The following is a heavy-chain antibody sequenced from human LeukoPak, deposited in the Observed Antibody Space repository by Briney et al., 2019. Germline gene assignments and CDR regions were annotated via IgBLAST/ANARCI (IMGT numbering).Heavy chain of an antibody. J-gene: IGHJ4*02. V-gene: IGHV4-39*07. CDR1: GGSISSSSYY. Sequence: SETLSLTCTVSGGSISSSSYYWGWIRQPPGKGLEWIGSIYYSGSTYYNPSLKSRVTISVDTSKNQFSLKLSSVIALDTAVYYCAKNMGASGGIHDYWGQGTLVTVSS. CDR2: IYYSGST. CDR3: AKNMGASGGIHDY. D-gene: IGHD1-14*01.